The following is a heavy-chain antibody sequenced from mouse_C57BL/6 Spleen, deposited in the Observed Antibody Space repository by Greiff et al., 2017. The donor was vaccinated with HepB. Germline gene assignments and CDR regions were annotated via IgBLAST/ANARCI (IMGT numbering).Heavy chain of an antibody. CDR1: GFSLTSYG. Sequence: QVQLKESGPGLVAPSQSLSITCTVSGFSLTSYGVHWVRQPPGKGLEWLVVIWSDGSTTYNSALKSRLSISKDNSKSQVFLKMNSLQTDDTAMYYCARHSNYPYYAMDYWGQGTSVTVSS. V-gene: IGHV2-6-1*01. J-gene: IGHJ4*01. CDR2: IWSDGST. CDR3: ARHSNYPYYAMDY. D-gene: IGHD2-5*01.